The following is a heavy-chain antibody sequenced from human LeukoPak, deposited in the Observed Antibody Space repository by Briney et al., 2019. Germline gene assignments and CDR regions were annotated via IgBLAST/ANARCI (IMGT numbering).Heavy chain of an antibody. CDR3: ATGSGTYYDS. Sequence: GSLRLSCEASTFTFSTYWMHWVRQVPGKGLVWVSYINGDGSSSNYADSVKGRLTISRDNAKNTLYLQMNSLRAEDTAVYYCATGSGTYYDSWGQGTLVTVSS. D-gene: IGHD3-10*01. V-gene: IGHV3-74*01. J-gene: IGHJ4*02. CDR2: INGDGSSS. CDR1: TFTFSTYW.